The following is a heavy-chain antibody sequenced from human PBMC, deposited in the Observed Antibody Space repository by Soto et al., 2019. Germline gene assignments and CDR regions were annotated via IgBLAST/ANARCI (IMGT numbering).Heavy chain of an antibody. CDR1: GGSISSSSYY. CDR2: IYYSGST. D-gene: IGHD3-10*01. CDR3: ARAFRFGELFHWFDP. J-gene: IGHJ5*02. V-gene: IGHV4-39*01. Sequence: ASETLSLTCTVSGGSISSSSYYWGWIRQPPGKGLEWIGSIYYSGSTYYNPSLKSRVTISVDTSKNQFSLKLSSVTAADTAVYYCARAFRFGELFHWFDPWGQGTLVTVSS.